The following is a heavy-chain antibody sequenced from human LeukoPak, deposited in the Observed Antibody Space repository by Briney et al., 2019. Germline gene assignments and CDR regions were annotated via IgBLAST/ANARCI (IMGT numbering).Heavy chain of an antibody. Sequence: GGSLRLSCAASGFTFSSYAMSWVRQAPGKGLECVSAFCGSGGSTYYADSVKGRFTISRDNSKNTLYLQMNSLRAEDTAVYYCAKSDFYDSSGYRKAHDAFDIWGQGTMVTVSS. V-gene: IGHV3-23*01. J-gene: IGHJ3*02. CDR1: GFTFSSYA. CDR3: AKSDFYDSSGYRKAHDAFDI. CDR2: FCGSGGST. D-gene: IGHD3-22*01.